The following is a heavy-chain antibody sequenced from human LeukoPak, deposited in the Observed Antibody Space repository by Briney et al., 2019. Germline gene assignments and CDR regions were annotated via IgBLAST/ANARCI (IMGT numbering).Heavy chain of an antibody. CDR3: ARLTSSWYQDWYFDL. Sequence: SETLSLTCTVSGYSISSGYYWGWIRQPPGKGLEWIGSIYHSGSTYYNPSLKSRVTISVDTSKNQFSLKLSSVTAADTAVYYCARLTSSWYQDWYFDLWGRGTLVTVSS. CDR1: GYSISSGYY. J-gene: IGHJ2*01. CDR2: IYHSGST. D-gene: IGHD6-13*01. V-gene: IGHV4-38-2*02.